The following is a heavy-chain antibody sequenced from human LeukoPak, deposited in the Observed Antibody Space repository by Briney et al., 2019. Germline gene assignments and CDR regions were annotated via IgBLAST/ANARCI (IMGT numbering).Heavy chain of an antibody. D-gene: IGHD4-17*01. CDR2: ISYDGSNK. V-gene: IGHV3-30*18. CDR3: AKDQSDYAGYYFDY. J-gene: IGHJ4*02. Sequence: GGSLRLSCAASGFTFSYYWMHWVRQAPGKGLEWVAIISYDGSNKFYADSVKGRFTISRDNSKNTLFLQMDSLRAEDTAVYYCAKDQSDYAGYYFDYWGQGTLVTVSS. CDR1: GFTFSYYW.